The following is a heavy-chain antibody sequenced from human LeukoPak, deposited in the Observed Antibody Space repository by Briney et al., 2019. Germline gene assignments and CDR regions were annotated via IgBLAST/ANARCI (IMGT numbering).Heavy chain of an antibody. CDR3: ARDTDYSNYFFDY. V-gene: IGHV3-21*01. D-gene: IGHD4-11*01. CDR2: ISSSSSYI. J-gene: IGHJ4*02. CDR1: GFTFSSYS. Sequence: GGSLRLSCSASGFTFSSYSMNWVRQAPGKGLEWVSSISSSSSYIYYADSVKGRFTISRDNAKNSLYLQMNSLRAEDTAVYYCARDTDYSNYFFDYWGQGTLVTVSS.